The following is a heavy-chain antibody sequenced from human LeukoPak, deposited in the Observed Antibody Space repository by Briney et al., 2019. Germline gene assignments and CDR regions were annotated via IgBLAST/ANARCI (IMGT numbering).Heavy chain of an antibody. CDR1: GFTFGDYA. D-gene: IGHD4-17*01. Sequence: GGSLRLSCTASGFTFGDYAMSWFRQAPGKGLEWVGFIRSKAYGGTTEYAASVKGRFTISRDDSKSIAYLQMNSLKTEDTAVYYCTTDDYGDYWLFRDDAFDIWGQGTMVTVSS. V-gene: IGHV3-49*03. CDR3: TTDDYGDYWLFRDDAFDI. J-gene: IGHJ3*02. CDR2: IRSKAYGGTT.